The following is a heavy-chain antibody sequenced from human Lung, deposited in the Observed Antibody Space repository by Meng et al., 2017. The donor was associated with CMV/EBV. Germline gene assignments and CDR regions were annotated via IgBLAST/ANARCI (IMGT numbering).Heavy chain of an antibody. CDR3: ARTASASDY. CDR1: GFTFDDYG. J-gene: IGHJ4*02. CDR2: ISWNTGNI. Sequence: SCVASGFTFDDYGMHWVRQAPGKGLEWVSGISWNTGNIGYADSVKGRFTISRDNAKNSVYLQMNSLRIEDTALYYCARTASASDYWGQGKLVTVSS. D-gene: IGHD1-14*01. V-gene: IGHV3-9*01.